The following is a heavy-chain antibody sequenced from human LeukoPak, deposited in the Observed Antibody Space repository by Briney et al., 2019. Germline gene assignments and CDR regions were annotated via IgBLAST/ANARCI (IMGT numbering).Heavy chain of an antibody. CDR3: ALDYSKGYYFDY. V-gene: IGHV1-24*01. Sequence: ASVKVSCKVSGYTLTELSMHWVRQAPGKGLEWMGGFDPEDGETIYAQKFQGRVTMTEDTSTDTAYMELSSLRSEDTAVYYCALDYSKGYYFDYWGQGTLVTVSS. J-gene: IGHJ4*02. CDR1: GYTLTELS. CDR2: FDPEDGET. D-gene: IGHD4-11*01.